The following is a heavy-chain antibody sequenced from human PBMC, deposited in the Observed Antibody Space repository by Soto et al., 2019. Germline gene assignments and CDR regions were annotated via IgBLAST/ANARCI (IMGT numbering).Heavy chain of an antibody. CDR2: INWKSDI. CDR1: GFTFDDNA. D-gene: IGHD3-16*01. J-gene: IGHJ4*02. Sequence: PGGSVRLSXAVSGFTFDDNAMHWVRQAPEKGLEWVSGINWKSDIGYADSVKGRFTISRDNAENSLYLQMNSLRAEDTALYYCAISQDRGGRTTFIYWGQGTQVTVS. CDR3: AISQDRGGRTTFIY. V-gene: IGHV3-9*01.